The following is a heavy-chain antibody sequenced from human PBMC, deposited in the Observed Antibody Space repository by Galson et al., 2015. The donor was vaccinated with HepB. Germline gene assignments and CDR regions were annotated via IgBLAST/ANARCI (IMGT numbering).Heavy chain of an antibody. Sequence: SLRLSCAASGFAFNTYAMNWVRQAPGKGPEWVSSISGDGGDTYYADSAKGRFTISRDNSRNTLYLQMNSLRVEDTALYYCAKQGCTRAGCYMNFWGQGTLVTVSS. D-gene: IGHD4/OR15-4a*01. CDR2: ISGDGGDT. CDR3: AKQGCTRAGCYMNF. CDR1: GFAFNTYA. V-gene: IGHV3-23*01. J-gene: IGHJ4*02.